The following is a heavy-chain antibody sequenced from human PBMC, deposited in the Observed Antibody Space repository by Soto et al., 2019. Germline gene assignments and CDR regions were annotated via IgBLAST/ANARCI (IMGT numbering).Heavy chain of an antibody. Sequence: QVQLAQSGDEVKKAGASVKVSCKASGYTFSSYGISWVRQAPGQGLEWMGWISAYNGNTNYAQKLQGRVTMTTDTPTRTAYMELRSLRSDDTAVYYCARDKSSSGWSYYFDYWGQGTLVTVSS. V-gene: IGHV1-18*01. CDR3: ARDKSSSGWSYYFDY. CDR2: ISAYNGNT. J-gene: IGHJ4*02. D-gene: IGHD6-19*01. CDR1: GYTFSSYG.